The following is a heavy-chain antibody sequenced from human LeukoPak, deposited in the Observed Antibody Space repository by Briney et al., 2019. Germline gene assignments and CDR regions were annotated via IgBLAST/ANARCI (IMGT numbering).Heavy chain of an antibody. CDR1: GVSISSNLW. V-gene: IGHV4-4*02. CDR2: IYHSGST. CDR3: ARAGYDNSGYRWFDP. Sequence: SETLSLTCAVSGVSISSNLWWTWVRQPPGKGLEWIGSIYHSGSTYQNPSLKSRVTISVDTSKNQFSLKLSSVTAADTAVYYCARAGYDNSGYRWFDPWGQGTLVTVSS. D-gene: IGHD3-22*01. J-gene: IGHJ5*02.